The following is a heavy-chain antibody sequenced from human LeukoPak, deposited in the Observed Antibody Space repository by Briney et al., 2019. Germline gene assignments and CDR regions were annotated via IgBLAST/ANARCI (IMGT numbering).Heavy chain of an antibody. J-gene: IGHJ4*02. CDR3: ARGVYIAAAQYGY. V-gene: IGHV4-59*01. CDR1: GGSISSYS. Sequence: SETLSLTCTVSGGSISSYSWRWIRQPPGKGLEWIGYIYYSGTTNHNPSLKSRVTISVDTSKNQFSLKLSSVTAADTAAYYCARGVYIAAAQYGYWGQGTLVTVSS. CDR2: IYYSGTT. D-gene: IGHD6-13*01.